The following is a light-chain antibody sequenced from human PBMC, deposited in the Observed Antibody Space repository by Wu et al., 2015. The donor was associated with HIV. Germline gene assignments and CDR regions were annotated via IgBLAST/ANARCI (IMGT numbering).Light chain of an antibody. J-gene: IGKJ4*01. V-gene: IGKV3-15*01. CDR1: HSVGRN. Sequence: EIVMTQSPGTLSVSPGERATLSCRASHSVGRNLAWYQQKPGQAPRLLIYDASTRATGIPARFSGSGSGTEFTLTISSLQSEDFAVYSCQQYNNWPPLTFGGGTKVEIK. CDR2: DAS. CDR3: QQYNNWPPLT.